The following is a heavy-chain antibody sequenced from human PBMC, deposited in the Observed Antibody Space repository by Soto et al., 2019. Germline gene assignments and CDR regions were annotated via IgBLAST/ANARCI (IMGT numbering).Heavy chain of an antibody. CDR1: GFTFSGYA. J-gene: IGHJ4*02. CDR3: AKDRPNSYGSWGFYYKAGGDY. V-gene: IGHV3-23*01. Sequence: VQLLESGGGLVQPGGSLRLSCAASGFTFSGYAMSWVRQAPGKGLEWVSSISGSGGSTFYADSVKGRLTISRDNSSNTLFLEMNSLRAEDTAIYYCAKDRPNSYGSWGFYYKAGGDYWGQGTLVTVSS. CDR2: ISGSGGST. D-gene: IGHD3-10*01.